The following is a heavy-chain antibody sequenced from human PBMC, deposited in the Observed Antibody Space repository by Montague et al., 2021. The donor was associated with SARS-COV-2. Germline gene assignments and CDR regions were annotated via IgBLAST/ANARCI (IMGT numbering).Heavy chain of an antibody. CDR1: GFIISNNG. V-gene: IGHV3-21*01. J-gene: IGHJ6*01. Sequence: SLRLSCAASGFIISNNGINWVRQAPGKGLEWLSFIGRTSSDIYNSDSLKGRFTVSRDVAKNSVYLQMNGLRAEDTAVYYCAKDTPTGYESSWRNNYYYYGMDVWGQGTTVTVSS. D-gene: IGHD3-22*01. CDR3: AKDTPTGYESSWRNNYYYYGMDV. CDR2: IGRTSSDI.